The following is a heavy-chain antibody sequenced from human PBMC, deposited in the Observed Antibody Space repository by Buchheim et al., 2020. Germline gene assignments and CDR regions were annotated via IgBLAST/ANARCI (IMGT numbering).Heavy chain of an antibody. CDR1: GDSFNINV. V-gene: IGHV1-8*01. J-gene: IGHJ4*02. Sequence: QVQLVQSGAEVKKPGASVNVSCEPSGDSFNINVIHWMRQAPGQGLEWMGWMNPNSGNTGYAQKFQGRVTMARNTSISTAYMELSSLRSEDTAVYYCARGGALYYYGSGSLYDWGYWGQGTL. D-gene: IGHD3-10*01. CDR2: MNPNSGNT. CDR3: ARGGALYYYGSGSLYDWGY.